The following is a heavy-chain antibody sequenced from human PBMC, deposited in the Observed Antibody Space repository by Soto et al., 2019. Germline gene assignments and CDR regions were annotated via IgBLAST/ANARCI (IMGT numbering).Heavy chain of an antibody. CDR1: GGTFSSYA. V-gene: IGHV1-69*06. J-gene: IGHJ6*02. CDR3: SRDRSWRTGYYSGIDA. D-gene: IGHD1-1*01. Sequence: SVKVSCKASGGTFSSYAISWVRQAPGQGLEWMGGIIPIFGTANYAQKFQGRVTITADKSTSTAYMELSGLRAEDTAVYYCSRDRSWRTGYYSGIDAWGQGTTVTVSS. CDR2: IIPIFGTA.